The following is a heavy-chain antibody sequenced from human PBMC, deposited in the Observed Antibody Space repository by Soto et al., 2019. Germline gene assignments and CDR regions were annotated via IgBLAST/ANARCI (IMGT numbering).Heavy chain of an antibody. V-gene: IGHV5-10-1*01. CDR1: GYNFTSFW. CDR2: IDPSDSYT. J-gene: IGHJ5*02. CDR3: GYTDNMSVRGWVVP. D-gene: IGHD3-10*01. Sequence: PGESLKISCQGSGYNFTSFWIHWVRQMPGKGLEWMGRIDPSDSYTNYSPSFQGHVTIAADKSITTAYLQWSSLKASDTAMYYCGYTDNMSVRGWVVPWGQETQVTVSS.